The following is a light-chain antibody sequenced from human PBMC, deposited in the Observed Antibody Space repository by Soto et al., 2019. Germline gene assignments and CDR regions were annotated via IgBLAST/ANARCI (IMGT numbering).Light chain of an antibody. V-gene: IGLV2-14*01. CDR1: SSDVGGYNY. J-gene: IGLJ1*01. Sequence: QSALTQPASVSGSPGQSITISCTGTSSDVGGYNYVSWYQQHPGKDPKLMIYEVSNRPSGVSNRFSGSKSDNTASLTISGLQAEDEADYYCSSYTSFSTYVFGTGTKVTVL. CDR2: EVS. CDR3: SSYTSFSTYV.